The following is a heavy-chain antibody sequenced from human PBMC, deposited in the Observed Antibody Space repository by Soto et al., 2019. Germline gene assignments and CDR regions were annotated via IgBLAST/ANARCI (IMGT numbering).Heavy chain of an antibody. Sequence: QVLLVQSGAEVKKPGASVKVSCKASGYTFTGYYMHWVRQAPGQGLEGMGWINPNSDGTNYAQKIQGWVTMTRDTSISTAYMELSRLRSDDTAVYYCARDRYYYGSGKNAFDIWGQGTMVTVSS. CDR2: INPNSDGT. CDR1: GYTFTGYY. D-gene: IGHD3-10*01. J-gene: IGHJ3*02. CDR3: ARDRYYYGSGKNAFDI. V-gene: IGHV1-2*04.